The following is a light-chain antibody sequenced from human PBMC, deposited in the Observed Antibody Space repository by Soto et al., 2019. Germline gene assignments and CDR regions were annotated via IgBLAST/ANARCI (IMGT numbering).Light chain of an antibody. CDR3: QQRSNWPLT. Sequence: EILLTQSPATLSLSPGDRATLSCRASQSVTDCLAWYQQKPGQAPRLLIYAASNMPTGIPARFSGSGSGTDFTLTISSLEPEDFAVYYCQQRSNWPLTFGGGTKVEIK. V-gene: IGKV3-11*01. J-gene: IGKJ4*01. CDR2: AAS. CDR1: QSVTDC.